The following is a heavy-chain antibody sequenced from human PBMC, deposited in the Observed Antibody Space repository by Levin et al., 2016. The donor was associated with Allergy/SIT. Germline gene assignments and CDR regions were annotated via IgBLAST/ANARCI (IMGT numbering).Heavy chain of an antibody. Sequence: LRLSCAVSGDSVGGGPYSWTWIRQPPGKGPEWIGYIYHTGHTYINPALRSRVTTSVDRSNNQFSLELTSVTAADTAVYYCARVVDRTLGAFDIWGQGTLVTVSS. J-gene: IGHJ3*02. CDR3: ARVVDRTLGAFDI. CDR2: IYHTGHT. D-gene: IGHD2/OR15-2a*01. V-gene: IGHV4-30-2*01. CDR1: GDSVGGGPYS.